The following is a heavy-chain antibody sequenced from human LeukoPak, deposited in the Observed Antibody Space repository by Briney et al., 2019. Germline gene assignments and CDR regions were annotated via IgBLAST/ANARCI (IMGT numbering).Heavy chain of an antibody. CDR1: GGSFSGYY. CDR2: INHSGST. V-gene: IGHV4-34*01. Sequence: PSETLSLTCAVYGGSFSGYYWSWIRQPPGKGLEWIGEINHSGSTNYNPSLKSRVTISVDTSKNQFSLKLSSVTAADTAVYCCARKAGLYSSGWYGYWGHGTLVTVSS. D-gene: IGHD6-19*01. J-gene: IGHJ5*01. CDR3: ARKAGLYSSGWYGY.